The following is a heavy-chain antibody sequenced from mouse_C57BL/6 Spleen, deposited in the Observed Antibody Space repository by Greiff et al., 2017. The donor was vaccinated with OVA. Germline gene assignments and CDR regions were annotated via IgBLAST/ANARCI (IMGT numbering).Heavy chain of an antibody. CDR1: GYTFTSYW. V-gene: IGHV1-7*01. D-gene: IGHD2-3*01. J-gene: IGHJ4*01. CDR2: INPSSGYT. Sequence: QVHVKQSGAELAKPGASVKLSCKASGYTFTSYWMHWVKQRPGQGLEWIGYINPSSGYTKYNQKFKDKATLTADKSSSTAYMQLSSLTYEDSAVYYCARRLLQNAMDYWGQGTSVTVSS. CDR3: ARRLLQNAMDY.